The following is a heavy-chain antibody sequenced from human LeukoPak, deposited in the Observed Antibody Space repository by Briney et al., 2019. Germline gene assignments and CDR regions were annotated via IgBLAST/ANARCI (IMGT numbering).Heavy chain of an antibody. J-gene: IGHJ4*02. CDR2: IYYSGST. CDR3: ARNSSGYYIDY. V-gene: IGHV4-31*03. Sequence: SQTLSLTCTVSGGSISSGGYYWSWIRQYPGKGLEWIGYIYYSGSTYYNPSLKSRVTISVETSKNQFSLKLRFVTAADTAVYYCARNSSGYYIDYWGQGTLVTVSS. CDR1: GGSISSGGYY. D-gene: IGHD3-22*01.